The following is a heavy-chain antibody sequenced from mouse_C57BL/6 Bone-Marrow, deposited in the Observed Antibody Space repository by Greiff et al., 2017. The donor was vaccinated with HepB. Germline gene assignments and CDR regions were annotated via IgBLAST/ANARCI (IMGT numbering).Heavy chain of an antibody. J-gene: IGHJ2*01. Sequence: VQLQQSGPVLVKPGASVKMSCKASGYTFTDYYMNWVKQSHGKSLEWIGVINPYNGGTSYNQKFKGKATLTVDKSSSTAYMELNSLTSEDSAVYYCVLWLRRKSYFDYWGQGTTLTVSS. CDR1: GYTFTDYY. CDR3: VLWLRRKSYFDY. CDR2: INPYNGGT. D-gene: IGHD2-2*01. V-gene: IGHV1-19*01.